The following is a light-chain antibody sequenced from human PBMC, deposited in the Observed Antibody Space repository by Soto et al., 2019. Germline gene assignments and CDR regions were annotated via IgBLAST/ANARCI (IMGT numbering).Light chain of an antibody. CDR1: QSISNY. Sequence: DIQMTQSPSSLSASVGDRVTITCRASQSISNYLNWYQQKPGKAPKLLIYAASSLQSGVPSRFSGGGSGTDFTLTINSLQPEYFATYSCQQSYITPPTFGPGTKVDIK. CDR3: QQSYITPPT. J-gene: IGKJ3*01. CDR2: AAS. V-gene: IGKV1-39*01.